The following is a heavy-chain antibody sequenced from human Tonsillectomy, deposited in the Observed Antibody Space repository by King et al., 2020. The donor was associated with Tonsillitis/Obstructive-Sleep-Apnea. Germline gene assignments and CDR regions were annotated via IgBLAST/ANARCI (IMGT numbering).Heavy chain of an antibody. CDR3: ARQGWLHRGGSFDC. CDR2: IYYSGST. CDR1: GGSISSYY. V-gene: IGHV4-59*08. Sequence: VQLQESGPGLVKPSETLSLTCTVSGGSISSYYWSWIRQPPGKGLEWIGYIYYSGSTNYNPSLKSRVTISVDTSKNQFSLKLSSVTAADTAVYYCARQGWLHRGGSFDCWGQGTLVTVSS. J-gene: IGHJ4*02. D-gene: IGHD3-22*01.